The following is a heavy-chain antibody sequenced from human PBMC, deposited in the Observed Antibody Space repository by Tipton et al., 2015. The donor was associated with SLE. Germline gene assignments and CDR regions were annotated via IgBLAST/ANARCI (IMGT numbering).Heavy chain of an antibody. CDR1: GFTFNRHG. V-gene: IGHV3-33*01. CDR3: ARSRVWRIDY. Sequence: SLRLSCAASGFTFNRHGIHWVRQAPGKGLEWVAIIWYDGSNTYYADSVKGRFTISRDNSKNTLSLQMNSLRAEDTAVYYCARSRVWRIDYWGQGTLVTVSS. D-gene: IGHD6-13*01. J-gene: IGHJ4*02. CDR2: IWYDGSNT.